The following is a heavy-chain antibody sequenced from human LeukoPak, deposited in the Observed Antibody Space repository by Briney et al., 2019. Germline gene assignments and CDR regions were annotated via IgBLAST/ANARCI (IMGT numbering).Heavy chain of an antibody. Sequence: ASVKVSCKASGGTFSSYAISWVRQAPGQGLEWMGGIIPISGIANYAQKFQGRVTITADESTSTAYMELSSLRSEDTAVYYCASTYYYDSSGYYSFDYWGQGTLVTVSS. V-gene: IGHV1-69*13. D-gene: IGHD3-22*01. CDR1: GGTFSSYA. CDR2: IIPISGIA. CDR3: ASTYYYDSSGYYSFDY. J-gene: IGHJ4*02.